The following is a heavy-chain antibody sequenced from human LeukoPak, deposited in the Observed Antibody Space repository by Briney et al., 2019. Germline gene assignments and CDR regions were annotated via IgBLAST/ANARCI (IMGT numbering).Heavy chain of an antibody. CDR3: ARGPFDY. J-gene: IGHJ4*02. V-gene: IGHV4-34*01. CDR1: GGSFSGYY. Sequence: SETLSLTCAVYGGSFSGYYWSWIRQPPGKGLEWIGEINHSGSTNYNPSLKSRVTISVDTSKNQFSLKLSSVTAADTAVYYCARGPFDYWGEGTLVTVSS. CDR2: INHSGST.